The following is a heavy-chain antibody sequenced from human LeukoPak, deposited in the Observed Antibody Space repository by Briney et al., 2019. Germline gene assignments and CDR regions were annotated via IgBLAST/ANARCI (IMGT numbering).Heavy chain of an antibody. V-gene: IGHV1-2*02. CDR1: GYTFTGYC. CDR3: ARWGLTYYDILTGMSDY. Sequence: ASVKVSCKASGYTFTGYCMHWVRQAPGQGLEWMGWINPNSGGTNYAQKLQGRVTMTTDTSTSTAYMELRSLRSDDTAVYYCARWGLTYYDILTGMSDYWGQGTLVTVSS. CDR2: INPNSGGT. D-gene: IGHD3-9*01. J-gene: IGHJ4*02.